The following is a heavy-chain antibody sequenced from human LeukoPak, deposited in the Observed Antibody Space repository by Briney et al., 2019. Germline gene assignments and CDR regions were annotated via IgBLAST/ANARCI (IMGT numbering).Heavy chain of an antibody. CDR3: ARGRGYSYGYRGVAFDI. V-gene: IGHV4-59*01. Sequence: PSETLSLTCTVSGGSISSYYWSWIRQPPGKGLEWIGYIYYSGSTNYNPSLKSRVTISVDTSKNQFSLKLSSVTAADTAVYYCARGRGYSYGYRGVAFDIWGQGTMVTVSS. CDR2: IYYSGST. D-gene: IGHD5-18*01. J-gene: IGHJ3*02. CDR1: GGSISSYY.